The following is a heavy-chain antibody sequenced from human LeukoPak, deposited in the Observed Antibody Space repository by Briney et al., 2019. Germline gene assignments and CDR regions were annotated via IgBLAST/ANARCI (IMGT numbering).Heavy chain of an antibody. J-gene: IGHJ5*02. CDR2: IYHNGST. V-gene: IGHV4-30-2*01. CDR3: ARTDYYGSGSYGVENWFDP. CDR1: GGSISSGGYF. D-gene: IGHD3-10*01. Sequence: SETLSLTCAVSGGSISSGGYFWSWIRQPPGKGLEWIGYIYHNGSTYYNPSLKSRVTISVDRSKNQFSLKLSSVTAADTAVYYCARTDYYGSGSYGVENWFDPWGQGTLVTVSS.